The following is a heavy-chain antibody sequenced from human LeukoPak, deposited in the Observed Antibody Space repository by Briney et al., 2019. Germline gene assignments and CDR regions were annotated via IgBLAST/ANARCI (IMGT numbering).Heavy chain of an antibody. CDR2: INPNSGGT. J-gene: IGHJ4*02. V-gene: IGHV1-2*02. CDR1: GYTFTGYY. D-gene: IGHD6-19*01. CDR3: ARGTTVAGTGPLMNY. Sequence: GASVKVSCRASGYTFTGYYMHWVRQAPGQGLEWVGWINPNSGGTEFAQKFQGKVTMTRDTSISTAYMDLTSLRSDDTAAYYCARGTTVAGTGPLMNYWGQGTLVTVSS.